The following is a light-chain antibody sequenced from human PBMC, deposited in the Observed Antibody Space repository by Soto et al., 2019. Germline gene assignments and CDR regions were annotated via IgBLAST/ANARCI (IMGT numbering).Light chain of an antibody. CDR3: QQYNNWPPRIT. CDR1: QSISSN. Sequence: EIVMTQSPAILSVSPGERATLSCRANQSISSNLAWYQQKPGQAPRLLIYGASTRATGIPARFSGSGSGTEFTLTISSLQSEDFAVYYCQQYNNWPPRITLGQGTKVDIK. J-gene: IGKJ1*01. V-gene: IGKV3-15*01. CDR2: GAS.